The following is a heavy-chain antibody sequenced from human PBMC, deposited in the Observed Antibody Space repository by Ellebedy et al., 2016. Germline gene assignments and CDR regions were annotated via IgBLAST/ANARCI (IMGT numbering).Heavy chain of an antibody. CDR1: GFTLRNSV. Sequence: GGSLRLSXAASGFTLRNSVMHWVRQVTGKGLEWVSSVDPVGRIFYKDSVKGRFTISREAAKNSSYLQMNSLRAEDTALYYCAKEPPVVGNYFYGMDVWGQGTTVTVSS. CDR3: AKEPPVVGNYFYGMDV. V-gene: IGHV3-13*01. CDR2: VDPVGRI. J-gene: IGHJ6*02. D-gene: IGHD2-15*01.